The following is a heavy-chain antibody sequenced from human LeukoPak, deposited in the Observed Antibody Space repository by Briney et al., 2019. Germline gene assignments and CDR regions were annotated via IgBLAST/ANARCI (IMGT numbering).Heavy chain of an antibody. CDR1: RFTFSSYS. Sequence: PGGSLRLSCAASRFTFSSYSMNWVRQAPGKGLEWVSIISSGSSAIFSADALKGRFTISRDDAKNLLYLDMNSLRAEDTAVYYCARGHTAVTRHFDFWGQGTLVTVSS. J-gene: IGHJ4*02. V-gene: IGHV3-21*01. CDR3: ARGHTAVTRHFDF. D-gene: IGHD4-17*01. CDR2: ISSGSSAI.